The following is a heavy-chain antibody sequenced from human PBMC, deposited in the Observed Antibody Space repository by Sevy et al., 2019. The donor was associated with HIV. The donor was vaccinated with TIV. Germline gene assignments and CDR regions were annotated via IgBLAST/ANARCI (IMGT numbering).Heavy chain of an antibody. CDR1: GFTFSSYG. CDR2: ISYDGSNK. D-gene: IGHD3-3*01. Sequence: GGSLRLSCAASGFTFSSYGMHWVRQAPGKGLEWVAVISYDGSNKYYADSVKGRLTISRDNSKNTLYLQMNSLRAEDTAVYYCAKGSGYYDFWSGYRYYYYYGMDVWGQGTTVTVSS. J-gene: IGHJ6*02. CDR3: AKGSGYYDFWSGYRYYYYYGMDV. V-gene: IGHV3-30*18.